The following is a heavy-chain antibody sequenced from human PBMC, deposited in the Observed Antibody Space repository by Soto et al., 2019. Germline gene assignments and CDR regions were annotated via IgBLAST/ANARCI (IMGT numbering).Heavy chain of an antibody. D-gene: IGHD6-13*01. V-gene: IGHV3-23*01. CDR1: GFTFSSYA. CDR3: AKDYILAAAGTMYYYYGMDV. Sequence: EVQLLESGGGLVQPGGSLRLSCAASGFTFSSYAMSWVRQAPGKGLEWVSAISGSGGSTYYADSVKGRFTISRDNSKNTLYLQMNSLRAEDTAVYCCAKDYILAAAGTMYYYYGMDVWGQGTTVTVSS. J-gene: IGHJ6*02. CDR2: ISGSGGST.